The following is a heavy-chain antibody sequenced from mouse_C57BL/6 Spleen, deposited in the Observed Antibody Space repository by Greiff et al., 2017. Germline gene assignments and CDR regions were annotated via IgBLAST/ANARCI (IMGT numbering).Heavy chain of an antibody. CDR2: IDPSDSYT. CDR3: ARSAVGLDY. CDR1: GYTFTSYW. Sequence: QVQLQQPGAELVKPGASVKLSCKASGYTFTSYWMQWVKQRPGQGLEWIGEIDPSDSYTNYNQKFKGKATLTVYTSSSTAYMQLSSLTSEDSAVYYCARSAVGLDYWGQGTTLTVSS. J-gene: IGHJ2*01. V-gene: IGHV1-50*01. D-gene: IGHD1-1*01.